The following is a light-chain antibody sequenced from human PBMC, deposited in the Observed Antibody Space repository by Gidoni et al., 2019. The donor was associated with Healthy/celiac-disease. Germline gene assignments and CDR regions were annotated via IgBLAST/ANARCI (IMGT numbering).Light chain of an antibody. CDR1: QSISSY. CDR3: QQSYSTPRT. CDR2: AAS. J-gene: IGKJ2*01. V-gene: IGKV1-39*01. Sequence: DIQMTQSPSSQSASVGDRVTITCRASQSISSYLNWYQQKPGKAPKLLIYAASSLQSGVPSRFSGSGSGTDFTLTISSLQPEDFATYYCQQSYSTPRTFGQXTKLEIK.